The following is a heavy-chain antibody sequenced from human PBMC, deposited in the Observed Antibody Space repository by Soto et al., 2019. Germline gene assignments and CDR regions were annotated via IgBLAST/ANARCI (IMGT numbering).Heavy chain of an antibody. J-gene: IGHJ4*02. CDR3: ARERYYYGSGDY. CDR1: GFNFSSHG. D-gene: IGHD3-10*01. CDR2: IKEDGSEK. Sequence: GGSLRLSWAASGFNFSSHGMSWVRQAPGKGLEWVANIKEDGSEKNYVDSVKGQFTISGDNAKNSLYLQMNSLRAEDTAVYYCARERYYYGSGDYWGQGTLVTVSS. V-gene: IGHV3-7*01.